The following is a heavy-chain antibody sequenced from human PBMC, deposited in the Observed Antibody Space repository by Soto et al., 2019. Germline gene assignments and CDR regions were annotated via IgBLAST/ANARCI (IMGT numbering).Heavy chain of an antibody. D-gene: IGHD3-22*01. CDR2: IYWDDDK. V-gene: IGHV2-5*02. CDR1: GFSLSSSEEA. Sequence: QITLKESGPPLVKPTQPLTVTCTFSGFSLSSSEEAVSWVRQAPGKALEWLALIYWDDDKRYSPSLKSRLTITKDTSKNQVVLTVTTMDPVDTATYYCAHTSMIKGVDAFDIWGHGTMVTVSS. J-gene: IGHJ3*02. CDR3: AHTSMIKGVDAFDI.